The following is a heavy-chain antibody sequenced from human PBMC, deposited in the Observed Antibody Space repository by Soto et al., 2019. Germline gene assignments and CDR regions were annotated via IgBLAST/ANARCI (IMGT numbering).Heavy chain of an antibody. CDR3: ARRYYGSGSYYPTDY. CDR1: GGSISSSSYY. Sequence: QLQLQESGPGLVKPSETLSLTCTVSGGSISSSSYYWGWIRQPPGKGLEWIGSIYYSGSTYYNPSLKSRVTISVDTSKNQFSRKLSSVTAADTAVYYCARRYYGSGSYYPTDYWGQGTLVTVSS. V-gene: IGHV4-39*01. CDR2: IYYSGST. D-gene: IGHD3-10*01. J-gene: IGHJ4*02.